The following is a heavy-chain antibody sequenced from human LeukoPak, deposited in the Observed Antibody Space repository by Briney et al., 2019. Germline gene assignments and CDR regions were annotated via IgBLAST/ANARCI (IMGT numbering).Heavy chain of an antibody. Sequence: ASETLSLTCTVSGGSISSSTYYWGWIRQPPGKGLEWIGTIYYSGSTYYNPSLQSRVTISVDTSKNQFSLKLSSVTAADTAVYYCARITMASGGAFDIWGQGTMVTVSS. CDR3: ARITMASGGAFDI. J-gene: IGHJ3*02. V-gene: IGHV4-39*07. CDR2: IYYSGST. D-gene: IGHD3-10*01. CDR1: GGSISSSTYY.